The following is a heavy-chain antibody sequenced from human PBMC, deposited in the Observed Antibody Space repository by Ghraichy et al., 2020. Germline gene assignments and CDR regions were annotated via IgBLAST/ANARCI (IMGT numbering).Heavy chain of an antibody. CDR2: INHSGST. J-gene: IGHJ4*02. CDR1: GGSFSGYY. Sequence: SETLSLTCAVYGGSFSGYYWSWIRQPPGKGLEWIGEINHSGSTNYNPSLKSRVTISVDTSKNQFSLKLSSVTAADTAVYYCAHRSGGSRQRSLDYWGQGTLVTVSS. D-gene: IGHD4-23*01. V-gene: IGHV4-34*01. CDR3: AHRSGGSRQRSLDY.